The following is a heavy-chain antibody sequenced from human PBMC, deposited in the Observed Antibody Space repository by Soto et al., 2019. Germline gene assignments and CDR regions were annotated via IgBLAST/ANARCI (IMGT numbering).Heavy chain of an antibody. Sequence: QVHLEESGPGLVKPSDTLSLTCSVSGGSMHSVYWSWIRQSADKGLEWIGRIYSSGSTKYNPSLVGSVTKSLDTAKHQFSLALNPGAAAEPAVYYCAREFRYYYSSGYHLYEAFNVWGQGTMVTVSS. D-gene: IGHD3-22*01. CDR3: AREFRYYYSSGYHLYEAFNV. CDR2: IYSSGST. J-gene: IGHJ3*01. CDR1: GGSMHSVY. V-gene: IGHV4-4*07.